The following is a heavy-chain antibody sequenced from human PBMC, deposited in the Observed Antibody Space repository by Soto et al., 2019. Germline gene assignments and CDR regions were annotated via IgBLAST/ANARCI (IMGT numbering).Heavy chain of an antibody. CDR1: GVTIINNY. V-gene: IGHV4-59*01. CDR3: ARSGTEPGAHFDY. D-gene: IGHD2-8*02. CDR2: IYYTGST. Sequence: WETLTLTCTVSGVTIINNYMNWIRQAPGEGLEWLGYIYYTGSTTYSPSLRSRVSISVDTSKNEFSLRLSSVIAADTAVYFGARSGTEPGAHFDYWGQGTQVTVSS. J-gene: IGHJ4*02.